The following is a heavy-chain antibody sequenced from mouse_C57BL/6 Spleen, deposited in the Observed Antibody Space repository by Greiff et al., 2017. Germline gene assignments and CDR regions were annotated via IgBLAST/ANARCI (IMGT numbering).Heavy chain of an antibody. CDR2: IYPGDGDT. V-gene: IGHV1-82*01. CDR3: ARLPMDE. CDR1: GYAFSSSW. J-gene: IGHJ4*01. Sequence: QVQLQQSGPELVQPGASLKISCKASGYAFSSSWMNWVKQRPGKGLEWIGRIYPGDGDTNYNGKFKGKVTLTADKSASTAYMQLSSLTTEDSAVYCCARLPMDEWGQGTSVTGAS.